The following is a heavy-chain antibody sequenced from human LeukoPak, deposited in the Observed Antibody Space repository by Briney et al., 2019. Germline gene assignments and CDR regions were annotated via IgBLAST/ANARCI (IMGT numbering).Heavy chain of an antibody. Sequence: PGGSLRLSCAASGFTLSSNYMSWVREAPGKGLEWVSAISGSGGSTYYADSVKGRFTISRDNSKNTLYLQMNSLRAEDTAVYYCAKAFNTDYGDPFDYWGQGTLVTVSS. V-gene: IGHV3-23*01. J-gene: IGHJ4*02. CDR1: GFTLSSNY. CDR3: AKAFNTDYGDPFDY. D-gene: IGHD4-17*01. CDR2: ISGSGGST.